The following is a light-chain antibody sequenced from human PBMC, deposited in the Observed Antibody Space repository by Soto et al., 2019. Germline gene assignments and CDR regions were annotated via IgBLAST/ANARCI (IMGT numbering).Light chain of an antibody. J-gene: IGLJ1*01. Sequence: QSVLTQPASVSGSPGHPISISCTGTSSDVGAYDFVSWYQQHPDKAPKLIIYEARNRPSGVSNRFSGSKSVNTATLPTPGLQAEDEADYYCSSYTTSSTRVFGTGTTV. CDR3: SSYTTSSTRV. V-gene: IGLV2-14*03. CDR1: SSDVGAYDF. CDR2: EAR.